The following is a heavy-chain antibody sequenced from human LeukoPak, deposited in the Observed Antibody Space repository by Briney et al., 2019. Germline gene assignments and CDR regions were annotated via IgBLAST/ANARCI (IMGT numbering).Heavy chain of an antibody. CDR1: GGSISSYY. J-gene: IGHJ4*02. CDR2: IYYTGST. Sequence: SETLSLTCTVSGGSISSYYWSWIRQPPGKGLEWIGYIYYTGSTNYNPSLKSRVTISVDTSKNQFSLKLSSVTAADTAVHYCARDTGSSGWYSYFDYWGQGTLVTVSS. CDR3: ARDTGSSGWYSYFDY. D-gene: IGHD6-19*01. V-gene: IGHV4-59*12.